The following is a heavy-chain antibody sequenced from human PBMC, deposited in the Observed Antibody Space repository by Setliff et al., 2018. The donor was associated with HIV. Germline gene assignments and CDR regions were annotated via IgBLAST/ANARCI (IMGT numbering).Heavy chain of an antibody. Sequence: PSETLSLTCAVSGVSISSGPYYWGWIRQPPGKGLEWIGSVHYSGSAYHNPSLKSRVTISVDTSKNQFSLKLSSVTAADAAVYYCASRVYYYDSSGYLREEGFDPWGQGTLVTVSS. CDR3: ASRVYYYDSSGYLREEGFDP. J-gene: IGHJ5*02. D-gene: IGHD3-22*01. CDR1: GVSISSGPYY. CDR2: VHYSGSA. V-gene: IGHV4-39*01.